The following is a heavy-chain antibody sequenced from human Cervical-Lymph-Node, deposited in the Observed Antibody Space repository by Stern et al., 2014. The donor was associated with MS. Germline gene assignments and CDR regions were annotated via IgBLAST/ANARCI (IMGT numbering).Heavy chain of an antibody. D-gene: IGHD6-13*01. Sequence: VQLVQSGAEVTKHGSSVTVSCKASGGTFSKFPSSWVRPAPGPGLAWMGGSFPVFGTPTYAQEFRGRVTITADVSTSTVYMELSSLRSDDTAVYYCALSSETSDRWYSLGYDLWGQGTLVTVSS. V-gene: IGHV1-69*01. CDR3: ALSSETSDRWYSLGYDL. J-gene: IGHJ5*02. CDR1: GGTFSKFP. CDR2: SFPVFGTP.